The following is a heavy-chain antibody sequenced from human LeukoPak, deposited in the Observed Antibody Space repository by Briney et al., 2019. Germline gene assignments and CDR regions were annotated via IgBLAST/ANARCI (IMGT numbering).Heavy chain of an antibody. CDR3: ARTDDYYDSSGYFFWGTDDAFDI. J-gene: IGHJ3*02. CDR2: ISAYNGNT. D-gene: IGHD3-22*01. V-gene: IGHV1-18*01. CDR1: GYTFTSYG. Sequence: ASVKVSCKASGYTFTSYGISWVQQAPGQGLEWMGWISAYNGNTNYAQKLQGRVTMTTDTSTSTAYMELRSLRSDDTAVYYCARTDDYYDSSGYFFWGTDDAFDIWGQGTMVTVSS.